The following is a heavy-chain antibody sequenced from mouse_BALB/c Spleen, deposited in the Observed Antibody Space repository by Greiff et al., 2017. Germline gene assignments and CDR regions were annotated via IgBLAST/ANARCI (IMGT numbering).Heavy chain of an antibody. CDR1: GYTFTNYW. J-gene: IGHJ4*01. CDR3: ARREFYRYDMGYYYAMDY. D-gene: IGHD2-14*01. V-gene: IGHV1-63*02. Sequence: VQLQQSGAELVRPGTSVKISCKASGYTFTNYWLGWVKQRPGHGLEWIGDIYPGGGYTNYNEKFKGKATLTADTSSSTAYMQLSSLTSEDSAVYFCARREFYRYDMGYYYAMDYWGQGTSVTVSS. CDR2: IYPGGGYT.